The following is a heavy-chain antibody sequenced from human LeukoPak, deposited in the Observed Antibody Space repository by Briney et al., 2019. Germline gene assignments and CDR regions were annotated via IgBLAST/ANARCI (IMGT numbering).Heavy chain of an antibody. CDR2: ISGSGGST. CDR1: GFTFSSYA. CDR3: AKPAYCGGDCSPRDY. V-gene: IGHV3-23*01. Sequence: GGSLRLSCAASGFTFSSYAMSWVRQAPGKGLEWVSAISGSGGSTYYADSVKGRFTISRDNSKNTLYLQMNSLRPEDTAVYYCAKPAYCGGDCSPRDYWGQGTLVTVSS. D-gene: IGHD2-21*01. J-gene: IGHJ4*02.